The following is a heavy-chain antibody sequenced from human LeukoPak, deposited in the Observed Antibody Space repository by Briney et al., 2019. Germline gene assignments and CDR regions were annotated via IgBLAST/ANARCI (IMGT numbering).Heavy chain of an antibody. CDR1: GDSVSSNSAA. CDR2: TYYRSKWYN. Sequence: SQTLSLTCAISGDSVSSNSAAWNWIRQSPSRGLEWLGRTYYRSKWYNDYAVSLKSLITINPDTSKNQFSLQLNSVTPEDMAVYYCARDYGPYCSSTSCPLGDAFDIWGQGTMVTVSS. J-gene: IGHJ3*02. CDR3: ARDYGPYCSSTSCPLGDAFDI. D-gene: IGHD2-2*01. V-gene: IGHV6-1*01.